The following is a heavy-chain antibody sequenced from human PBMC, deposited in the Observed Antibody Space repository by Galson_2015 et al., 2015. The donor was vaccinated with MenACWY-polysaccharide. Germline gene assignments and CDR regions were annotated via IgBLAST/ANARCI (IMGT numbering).Heavy chain of an antibody. D-gene: IGHD2-2*03. CDR3: AGGSGYLIDD. CDR1: GSRFSNSG. Sequence: SLRLSCAASGSRFSNSGMHWVRQAPGKGLEWVAVIQYDGSNKVYADSVKGRFTISRDNSKNTVFLEMNTLGVEDTAVYYCAGGSGYLIDDWGQGTLVTVSS. J-gene: IGHJ4*02. CDR2: IQYDGSNK. V-gene: IGHV3-33*01.